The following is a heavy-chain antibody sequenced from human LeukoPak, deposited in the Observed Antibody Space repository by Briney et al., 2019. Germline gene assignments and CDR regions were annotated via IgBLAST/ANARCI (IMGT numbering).Heavy chain of an antibody. CDR3: AKGPHVGSGYHPDY. D-gene: IGHD3-22*01. J-gene: IGHJ4*02. CDR1: GFTFSNSA. Sequence: PGGSLRLSCAASGFTFSNSAMTWVRQAPGKGLEWVSTITGSDDRTYYADSVKSRFTISRDYSRNTLHFQMNNLRVEDTAMYYCAKGPHVGSGYHPDYWGQGTLVTVSS. CDR2: ITGSDDRT. V-gene: IGHV3-23*01.